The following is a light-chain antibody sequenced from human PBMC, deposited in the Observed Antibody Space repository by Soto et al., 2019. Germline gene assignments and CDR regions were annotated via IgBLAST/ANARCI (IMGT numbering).Light chain of an antibody. V-gene: IGKV3-15*01. CDR1: QSLNRD. CDR2: GAS. J-gene: IGKJ5*01. Sequence: IVMTQSPATLSMSPGERATLSCRASQSLNRDLAWYQQKPGQSPRLLIFGASIRATGIPARFSGSGSGTDFTLTISSLEPEDFAVYYCQQYYNWPRTFGQGTRLEIK. CDR3: QQYYNWPRT.